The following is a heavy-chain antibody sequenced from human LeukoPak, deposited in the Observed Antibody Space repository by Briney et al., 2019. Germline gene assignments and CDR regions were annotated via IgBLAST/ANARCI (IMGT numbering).Heavy chain of an antibody. CDR1: GGSISSGSYY. CDR2: IYTSGST. Sequence: TLSLTCTVSGGSISSGSYYWSWIRQPAGKGLEWIGRIYTSGSTNYNPFLKSRVTISVDTSKNQFSLKLSSVTAADTAVYYWASEGIAVAGSDYWGQGTLVTVSS. CDR3: ASEGIAVAGSDY. J-gene: IGHJ4*02. D-gene: IGHD6-19*01. V-gene: IGHV4-61*02.